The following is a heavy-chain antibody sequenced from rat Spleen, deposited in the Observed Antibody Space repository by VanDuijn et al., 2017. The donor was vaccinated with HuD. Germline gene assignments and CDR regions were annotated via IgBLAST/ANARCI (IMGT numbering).Heavy chain of an antibody. V-gene: IGHV5-19*01. Sequence: EVQLVESGGGLVQPGRSLKLSCVASGFTFNNYWMTWIRQAPTKGLEWVASIGPSGGNTYYRDSVKGRFTISRDNAKSTLFLQMDSLRSEDTATYYCATGPRILRLDWFAYWGQGTLVTVSS. CDR1: GFTFNNYW. D-gene: IGHD1-6*01. CDR3: ATGPRILRLDWFAY. J-gene: IGHJ3*01. CDR2: IGPSGGNT.